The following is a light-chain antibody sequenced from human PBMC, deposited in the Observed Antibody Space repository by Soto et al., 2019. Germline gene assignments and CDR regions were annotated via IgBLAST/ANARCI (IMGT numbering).Light chain of an antibody. V-gene: IGKV1-9*01. CDR1: QVISTS. Sequence: DIKMTQYPSFLSPSIGESVTITCRASQVISTSLAWYQVKPGKAPKLLIYAASTLESGVPSRFIATVSGTEFSLTITSLQPEDFATYYCQQLFDAPITFGQGTRLEIK. J-gene: IGKJ5*01. CDR2: AAS. CDR3: QQLFDAPIT.